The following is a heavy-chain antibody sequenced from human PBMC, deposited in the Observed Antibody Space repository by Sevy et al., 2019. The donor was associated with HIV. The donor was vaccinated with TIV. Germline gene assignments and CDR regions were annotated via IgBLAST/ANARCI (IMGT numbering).Heavy chain of an antibody. CDR2: ISYDGSNK. CDR3: AKDQIILDWGGEGQHYGMDA. CDR1: GFTFSNYG. V-gene: IGHV3-30*18. Sequence: GGSLRLSCTASGFTFSNYGIHWVRQAPGKGLEWVAVISYDGSNKYYADSVKGRFTISTDNSKNTLYLQMNSLRAEDTAVYYCAKDQIILDWGGEGQHYGMDAWGQGTMVTVSS. J-gene: IGHJ6*02. D-gene: IGHD2-21*01.